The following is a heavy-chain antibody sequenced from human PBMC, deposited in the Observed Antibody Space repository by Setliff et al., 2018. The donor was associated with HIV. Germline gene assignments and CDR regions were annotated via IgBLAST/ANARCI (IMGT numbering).Heavy chain of an antibody. CDR1: GVSISSQY. J-gene: IGHJ3*02. CDR2: IYYNVNN. CDR3: AREMATRFDAFDI. Sequence: PSETLSLTCAVSGVSISSQYWSWIRQPPGKGLEWIGFIYYNVNNNYNPSLKSRVSISVDTSKNQFSLRLSSVTAADTAMYYCAREMATRFDAFDIWGQGTKVTVSS. V-gene: IGHV4-59*11. D-gene: IGHD5-12*01.